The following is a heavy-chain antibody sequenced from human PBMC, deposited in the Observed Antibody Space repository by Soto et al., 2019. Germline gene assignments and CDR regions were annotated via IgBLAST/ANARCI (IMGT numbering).Heavy chain of an antibody. CDR3: AREVDGGNSRFDP. V-gene: IGHV4-30-4*01. Sequence: QVQLQESGPGLVKPSQTLSLTCTVSGGSISSGDYYWSWIRQPPGKGLEWIGYIYYSGSAYYSPSLKCRVTIPVDTSKNQFSLKPSSVTAADTAVYYCAREVDGGNSRFDPWGQGTLVTVSS. CDR2: IYYSGSA. CDR1: GGSISSGDYY. J-gene: IGHJ5*02. D-gene: IGHD2-21*02.